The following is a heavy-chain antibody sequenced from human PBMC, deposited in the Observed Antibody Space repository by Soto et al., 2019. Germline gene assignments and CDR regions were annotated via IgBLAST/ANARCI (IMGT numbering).Heavy chain of an antibody. CDR1: GGSVSSSNYY. CDR3: AREGHLYPAV. V-gene: IGHV4-61*01. J-gene: IGHJ4*02. Sequence: SETLSLTCTVSGGSVSSSNYYWNWIRQPPGKGLEWIGYIYYSGSPNYNPSLKSRGTISVDTSKNQFSLKLSSVTAADTAIDYCAREGHLYPAVWGQGLLVTVSS. D-gene: IGHD2-2*01. CDR2: IYYSGSP.